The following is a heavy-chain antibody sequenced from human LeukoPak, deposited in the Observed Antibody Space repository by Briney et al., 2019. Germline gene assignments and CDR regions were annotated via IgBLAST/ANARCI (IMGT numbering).Heavy chain of an antibody. V-gene: IGHV3-74*01. D-gene: IGHD2-8*01. Sequence: GGSLRLSCAASGFTFSEYWIHWVRQAPGKGLVWVSRINTDGSITNYADSVKGRFSISRDNAKNTLYLQMSSLRAEDTAVYYCAKGVGYGGMDVWGQGTTVTVSS. CDR1: GFTFSEYW. CDR2: INTDGSIT. CDR3: AKGVGYGGMDV. J-gene: IGHJ6*02.